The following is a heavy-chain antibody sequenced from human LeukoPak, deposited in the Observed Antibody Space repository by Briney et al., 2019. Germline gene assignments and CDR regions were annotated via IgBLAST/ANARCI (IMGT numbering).Heavy chain of an antibody. Sequence: ASVKVSCKASGYTFTGYYLHWVRQAPGQGPEWMGWINPNSGGTNYAQRFQGRVTMTGDTSINTAYMELSSLISDDTAVYYCARDEIQWLAFDYWGQGTLVTVSS. CDR1: GYTFTGYY. CDR2: INPNSGGT. V-gene: IGHV1-2*02. CDR3: ARDEIQWLAFDY. D-gene: IGHD6-19*01. J-gene: IGHJ4*02.